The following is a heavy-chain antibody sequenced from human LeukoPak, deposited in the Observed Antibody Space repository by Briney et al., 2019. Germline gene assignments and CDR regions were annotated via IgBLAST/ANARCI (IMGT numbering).Heavy chain of an antibody. CDR2: ISYDGSNK. Sequence: GGSLRLSCAASGFTFSSYGMHWVRQAPGKGLEWVAVISYDGSNKYYADSVKGRFTISRDNSKNTLYLQMNSLRAEDTAVYYCAKEGHSSSWYHFDYWGQGTLVTVSS. V-gene: IGHV3-30*18. CDR3: AKEGHSSSWYHFDY. CDR1: GFTFSSYG. D-gene: IGHD6-13*01. J-gene: IGHJ4*02.